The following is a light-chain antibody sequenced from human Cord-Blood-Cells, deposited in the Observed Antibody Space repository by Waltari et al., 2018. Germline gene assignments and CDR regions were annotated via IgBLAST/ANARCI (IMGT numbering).Light chain of an antibody. J-gene: IGLJ3*02. CDR2: GVS. V-gene: IGLV2-14*01. CDR3: SSYTSSSTLV. CDR1: SSDVGGYNY. Sequence: QSALTQPASVSGSPGQLITISCTGTSSDVGGYNYVSWYQQHPGKAPKLMIYGVSKRPSGVSNRFYGSKSGNTASLTIAELQAEDEADYYCSSYTSSSTLVFGGGTKLTVL.